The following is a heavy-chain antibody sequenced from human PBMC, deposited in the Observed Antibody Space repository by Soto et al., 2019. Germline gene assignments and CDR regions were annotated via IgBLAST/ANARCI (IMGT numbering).Heavy chain of an antibody. CDR1: GFTFSRYW. CDR2: ITENGSEN. CDR3: SRVFSGRNDGDSIDY. D-gene: IGHD1-26*01. V-gene: IGHV3-7*03. J-gene: IGHJ4*02. Sequence: EVQLVESGGGLVQPGGSLRLSCAASGFTFSRYWLPWVRQAPGKGLEWVANITENGSENNYVDSVKGRYTTSRDHDKKSLYLQINGLGREDTAVYYCSRVFSGRNDGDSIDYGGQGTLVTVSS.